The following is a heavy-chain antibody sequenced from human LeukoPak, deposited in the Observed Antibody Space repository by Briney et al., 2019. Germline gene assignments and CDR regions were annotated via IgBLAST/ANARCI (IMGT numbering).Heavy chain of an antibody. V-gene: IGHV1-18*01. D-gene: IGHD6-13*01. CDR2: ISAYNGNT. Sequence: GASVKVSCKASGYTFTSYDISWVRQAPGQGLEWMGWISAYNGNTNSAQKLQGRVTMTTDTSTNTAYMELRSLRSDDTAMYYCARTWGSSWSDYWGQGTLVTVSS. CDR1: GYTFTSYD. CDR3: ARTWGSSWSDY. J-gene: IGHJ4*02.